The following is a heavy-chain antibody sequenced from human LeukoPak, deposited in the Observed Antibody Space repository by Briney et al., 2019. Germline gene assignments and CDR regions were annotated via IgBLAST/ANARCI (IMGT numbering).Heavy chain of an antibody. D-gene: IGHD3-3*01. J-gene: IGHJ4*02. V-gene: IGHV3-23*01. CDR2: ISGSGGST. Sequence: PGGSLRLSCAASGFTFSSDAMSWGRQAPGKGLEWVSAISGSGGSTYYADSVKGRFTISRDNSKNTLYLQMNSLRAEDTAVYYCAKDPNWLSGYYSGGFDYWGQGTLVTVSS. CDR3: AKDPNWLSGYYSGGFDY. CDR1: GFTFSSDA.